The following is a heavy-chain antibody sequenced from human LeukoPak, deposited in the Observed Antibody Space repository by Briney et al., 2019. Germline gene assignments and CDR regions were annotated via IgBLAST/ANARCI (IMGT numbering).Heavy chain of an antibody. CDR2: IYYSGST. CDR1: GGSISSYY. V-gene: IGHV4-59*08. D-gene: IGHD6-13*01. J-gene: IGHJ5*02. CDR3: ARYQIAAAGTNWFDP. Sequence: SETLSLTCTVSGGSISSYYWSWIRQPPGKGLEWIGYIYYSGSTNYNPSLKSRVTISVDTSKNQFSLKLSSVTAADTAVYYCARYQIAAAGTNWFDPWGQGTLVIVSS.